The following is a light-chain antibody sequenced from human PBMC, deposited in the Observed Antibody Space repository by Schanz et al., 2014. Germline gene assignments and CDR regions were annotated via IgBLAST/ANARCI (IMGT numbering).Light chain of an antibody. CDR3: CSYAGSINLGV. CDR1: SSDVGGYSY. CDR2: EVS. J-gene: IGLJ2*01. Sequence: QSALTQPPSASGSPGQSVTISCTGTSSDVGGYSYVSWYQQHPDKAPKLMIYEVSKRPSGVSTRFSGSKSGNTASLTISGLQAEDEADYYCCSYAGSINLGVFGGGTKLTVL. V-gene: IGLV2-8*01.